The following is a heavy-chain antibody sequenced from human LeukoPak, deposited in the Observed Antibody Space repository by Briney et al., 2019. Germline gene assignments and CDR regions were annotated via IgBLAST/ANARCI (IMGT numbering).Heavy chain of an antibody. J-gene: IGHJ4*02. CDR1: GFTLEDYG. CDR2: INSDGSST. CDR3: ARESSVGAHKAFDY. D-gene: IGHD1-26*01. Sequence: PGGSLRLSCAASGFTLEDYGMTWVRQAPGKGLVWVSRINSDGSSTTYADSVKGRFTISRDNAKNTLYLQMNSLRAEDTAVYYCARESSVGAHKAFDYWGQGTLVTVSS. V-gene: IGHV3-74*01.